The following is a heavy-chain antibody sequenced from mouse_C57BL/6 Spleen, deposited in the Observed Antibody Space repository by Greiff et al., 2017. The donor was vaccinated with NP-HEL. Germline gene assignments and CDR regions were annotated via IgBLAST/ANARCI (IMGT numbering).Heavy chain of an antibody. J-gene: IGHJ2*01. V-gene: IGHV1-50*01. D-gene: IGHD1-1*01. CDR2: IDPSDSYT. Sequence: VQLQQSGAELVKPGASVKLSCKASGYTFTSYWMQWVKQRPGQGLEWIGEIDPSDSYTNYNQKFKGQATLTVDTSSSTAYMQLSGLTSEDSAVYYCASVYYGSSTGYFDYWGQGTTLTVSS. CDR1: GYTFTSYW. CDR3: ASVYYGSSTGYFDY.